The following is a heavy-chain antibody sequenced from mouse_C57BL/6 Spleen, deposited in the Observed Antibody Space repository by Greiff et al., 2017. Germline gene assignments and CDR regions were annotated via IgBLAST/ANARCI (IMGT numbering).Heavy chain of an antibody. CDR1: GFTFSSYA. CDR2: ISSGGDYT. J-gene: IGHJ1*03. D-gene: IGHD2-14*01. CDR3: TRMVRQYFDV. Sequence: VMLVESGEGLVKPGGSLKLSCAASGFTFSSYAMSWVRQTPEKRLEWVAYISSGGDYTYYADTVKGRFTISRDNARNPLYLQMSSLKSEDTAMYYCTRMVRQYFDVWGTGTTVTVSS. V-gene: IGHV5-9-1*02.